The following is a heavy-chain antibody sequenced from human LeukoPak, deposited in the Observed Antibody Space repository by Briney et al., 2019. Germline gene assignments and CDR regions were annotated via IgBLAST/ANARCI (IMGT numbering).Heavy chain of an antibody. CDR3: ARSAGYSSA. V-gene: IGHV4-34*01. D-gene: IGHD6-19*01. J-gene: IGHJ5*02. Sequence: PSETLTLICAVYGRSFSGYSWRWIRQPQGKGLEWTGENNHSGSANYNPSLKSRVPLSIDTSKNQVSLILSSVTAADTAVYYCARSAGYSSAWGQGTRVTVSS. CDR1: GRSFSGYS. CDR2: NNHSGSA.